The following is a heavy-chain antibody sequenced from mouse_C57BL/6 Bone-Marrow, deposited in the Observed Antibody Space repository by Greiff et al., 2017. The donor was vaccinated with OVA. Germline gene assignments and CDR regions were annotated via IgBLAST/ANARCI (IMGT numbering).Heavy chain of an antibody. D-gene: IGHD4-1*02. Sequence: EVKLEESGGGLVQPGGSMKLSCVASGFTFSNYWMNWVRQSPEKGLEWVAQIRLKSDNYATHYAESVKGKFTISRDDSKSSVYLQMNNLRAEDTGIYYCTAQLFDYWGQGTTLTVSS. CDR3: TAQLFDY. CDR2: IRLKSDNYAT. CDR1: GFTFSNYW. V-gene: IGHV6-3*01. J-gene: IGHJ2*01.